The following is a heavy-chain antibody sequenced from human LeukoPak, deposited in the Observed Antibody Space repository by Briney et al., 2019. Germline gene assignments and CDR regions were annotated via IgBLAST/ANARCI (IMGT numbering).Heavy chain of an antibody. D-gene: IGHD6-6*01. CDR2: MNPNSGNT. CDR3: ARDLREYSSSSSYYYYYMDV. J-gene: IGHJ6*03. CDR1: GYTFTSYD. Sequence: ASVKVSCKASGYTFTSYDINWVRQATGQGLEWMGWMNPNSGNTGYAQKFQGRVTITRNTSISTAYMELSSLRSEDTAVYYCARDLREYSSSSSYYYYYMDVWGKGTTVTVSS. V-gene: IGHV1-8*03.